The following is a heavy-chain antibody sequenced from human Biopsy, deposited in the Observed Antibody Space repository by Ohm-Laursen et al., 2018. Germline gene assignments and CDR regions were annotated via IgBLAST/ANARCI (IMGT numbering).Heavy chain of an antibody. CDR3: GNEVHGRDY. CDR2: INQAGTT. D-gene: IGHD2-15*01. CDR1: GKTFSDYQ. J-gene: IGHJ4*02. Sequence: TLSLTCVVFGKTFSDYQWSWIRQPPGKGLEWTGQINQAGTTNYNPSLKSRVSISADASKYEFSLRLTSVTAADTAVYLCGNEVHGRDYWGLGAQVTVSS. V-gene: IGHV4-34*08.